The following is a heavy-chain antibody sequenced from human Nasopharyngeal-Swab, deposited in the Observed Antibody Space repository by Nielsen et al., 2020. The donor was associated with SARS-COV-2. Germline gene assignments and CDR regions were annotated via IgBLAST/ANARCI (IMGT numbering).Heavy chain of an antibody. Sequence: SVKVSCKASGGTFSSYAISWVRQAPGQGLEWMGGIIHIFGTANYAQKFQGRVTITADESTSTAYMELSSLRSEDTAVYYCARSEVYDILTGYTTPYWYFDLWGRGTLVTVSS. V-gene: IGHV1-69*13. CDR1: GGTFSSYA. CDR3: ARSEVYDILTGYTTPYWYFDL. J-gene: IGHJ2*01. D-gene: IGHD3-9*01. CDR2: IIHIFGTA.